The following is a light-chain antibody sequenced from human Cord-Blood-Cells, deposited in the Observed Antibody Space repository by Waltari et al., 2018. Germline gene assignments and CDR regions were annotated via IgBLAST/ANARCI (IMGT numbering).Light chain of an antibody. CDR3: CSYAGSSTFVV. CDR1: SSDGGCYNL. Sequence: QSALTQPASVSGSPGQSIPIPCPGTSSDGGCYNLVSWYQQHPGKAPKLMIYEGSKRPSGVSNRFSGSKSGNTASLTISGLQAEDEADYYCCSYAGSSTFVVFGGGTKLTVL. CDR2: EGS. V-gene: IGLV2-23*03. J-gene: IGLJ2*01.